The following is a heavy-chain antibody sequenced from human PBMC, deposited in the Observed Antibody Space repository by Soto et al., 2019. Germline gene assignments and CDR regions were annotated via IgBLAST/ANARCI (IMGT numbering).Heavy chain of an antibody. V-gene: IGHV1-69*05. CDR1: GCTFSSYA. CDR3: AFQNRTHYPCDY. Sequence: SVKVSCKASGCTFSSYAISWVRQAPGQGLEWMGGINAIFGTANYAQKFQGRVTITTDESTSTAYMELSSLRSEDTAVYYCAFQNRTHYPCDYWGQGTLVTVSS. D-gene: IGHD1-26*01. CDR2: INAIFGTA. J-gene: IGHJ4*02.